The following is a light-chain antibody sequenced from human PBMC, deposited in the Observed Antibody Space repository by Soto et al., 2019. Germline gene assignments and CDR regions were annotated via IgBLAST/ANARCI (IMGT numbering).Light chain of an antibody. CDR3: QHRSIWWT. CDR1: QSVSNNY. V-gene: IGKV3-11*01. CDR2: DTS. J-gene: IGKJ1*01. Sequence: EIVLTQSPGTLSLSPGERATLSCRASQSVSNNYLAWYQQKPGQAPRLLIYDTSNRATGIPARFSGSGSGTDFTLTISSLEPEDFAVYYCQHRSIWWTFGQGTKVDIK.